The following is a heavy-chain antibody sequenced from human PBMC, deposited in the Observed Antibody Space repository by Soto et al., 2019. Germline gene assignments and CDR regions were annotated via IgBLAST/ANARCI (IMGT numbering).Heavy chain of an antibody. Sequence: QVQLQESGPGLVKPSQTLSLTCTVSGGSISSGGYYWSWIRQHPGKGLEWIGYIYYSGSTYYNPSLKSRVTISVDTSKNQFSLKLSSVTAAATAVYYCARDTLAYCGGDCYSGWFDPWGQGTLVTVSS. V-gene: IGHV4-31*03. D-gene: IGHD2-21*02. J-gene: IGHJ5*02. CDR2: IYYSGST. CDR3: ARDTLAYCGGDCYSGWFDP. CDR1: GGSISSGGYY.